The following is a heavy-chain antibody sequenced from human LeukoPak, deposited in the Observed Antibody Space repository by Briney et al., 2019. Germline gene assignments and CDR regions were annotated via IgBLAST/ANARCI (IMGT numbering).Heavy chain of an antibody. CDR3: ARIFQSNVDIEATIRTYYFDY. CDR2: INHSGST. J-gene: IGHJ4*02. Sequence: PSETLSLTCAVYGGSFSGYYWSWIRQPPGKGLEWIGEINHSGSTNYNPSLKSRVTISVDTSKNQFSLKLSSVTAADTAVYYCARIFQSNVDIEATIRTYYFDYWGQGTLVTVSS. D-gene: IGHD5-12*01. CDR1: GGSFSGYY. V-gene: IGHV4-34*01.